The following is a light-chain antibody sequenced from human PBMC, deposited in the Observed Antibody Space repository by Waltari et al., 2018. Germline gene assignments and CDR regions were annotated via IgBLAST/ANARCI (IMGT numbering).Light chain of an antibody. J-gene: IGLJ3*02. CDR3: QAWDSSTVV. Sequence: SYELTQPPSVSVSPGQTASITCSGDKLGDKYTCWYQQKPGQSPVLVIFQDIKRPSGIPEGFSGSNSGNTATLTISGTQPMDEADYYCQAWDSSTVVFGGGTKLTVL. CDR1: KLGDKY. CDR2: QDI. V-gene: IGLV3-1*01.